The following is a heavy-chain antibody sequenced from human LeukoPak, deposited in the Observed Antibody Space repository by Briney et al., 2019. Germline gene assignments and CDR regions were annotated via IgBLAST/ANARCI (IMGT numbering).Heavy chain of an antibody. D-gene: IGHD6-13*01. CDR1: GGSFSGYY. Sequence: PSETLSLTCAVYGGSFSGYYWSWIRQPPGKGLEWIGEINHSGSTNYNPSLKSRVTISVDTSKNQFSLKLSSVTAADTAVYYCARGLRFAAARLRWFDPWGQGTLVTVSS. J-gene: IGHJ5*02. CDR3: ARGLRFAAARLRWFDP. V-gene: IGHV4-34*01. CDR2: INHSGST.